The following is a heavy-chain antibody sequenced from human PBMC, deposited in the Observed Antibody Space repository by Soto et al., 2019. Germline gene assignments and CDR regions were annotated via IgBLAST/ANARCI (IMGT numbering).Heavy chain of an antibody. J-gene: IGHJ6*02. Sequence: GGSLRLSCAASGFTFSSYGMHWVRQAPGKGLEWVSRINSDGTTANYADSVTGRFTISRDNAKNTVYLQMNSLRVEDTAVYYCARGIKNYYGVDVWGQGTTVTVSS. V-gene: IGHV3-74*01. CDR3: ARGIKNYYGVDV. CDR2: INSDGTTA. CDR1: GFTFSSYG.